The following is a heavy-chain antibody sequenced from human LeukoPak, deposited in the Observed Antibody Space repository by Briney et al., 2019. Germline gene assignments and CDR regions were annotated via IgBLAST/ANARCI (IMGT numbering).Heavy chain of an antibody. CDR1: GYTFTDYY. V-gene: IGHV1-2*02. J-gene: IGHJ5*02. CDR2: INTKTGRT. Sequence: GASVKVSCKTSGYTFTDYYIHWVRQAPGQGLEWRGWINTKTGRTSSARKFQGRVTMTRDPSITTVYMDMAWLTSDDTAIYFCARADFIDAGPYLIAPWGPGTLVTVSS. D-gene: IGHD3-3*01. CDR3: ARADFIDAGPYLIAP.